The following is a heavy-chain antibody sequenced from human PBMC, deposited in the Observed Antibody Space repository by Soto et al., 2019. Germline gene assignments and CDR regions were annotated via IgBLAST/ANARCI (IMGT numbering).Heavy chain of an antibody. Sequence: QVQLQQWGAGLLKPSETLSLTCAVYGGSFSGYYWSWIRQPPGKGLEWIGEINHSGSTNYNPSLKSRVTRSVDTSKHQFSLQLRAVTAADTAVYYCARESNPPYSSWEKPKTGFDPWGQGTLVSVSS. D-gene: IGHD6-6*01. CDR1: GGSFSGYY. CDR3: ARESNPPYSSWEKPKTGFDP. V-gene: IGHV4-34*01. J-gene: IGHJ5*02. CDR2: INHSGST.